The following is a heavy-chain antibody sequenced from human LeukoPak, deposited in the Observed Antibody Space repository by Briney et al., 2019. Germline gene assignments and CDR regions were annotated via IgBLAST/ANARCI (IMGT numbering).Heavy chain of an antibody. J-gene: IGHJ4*02. Sequence: PGGSLRLSCAASGFSFNNYAMNWVRQAPGKGLEWVSSISGGGETTYYADSAKGRFTISRDNSQNTLYLQMNRLRAEDTAVYYCARDYADYVGYFFFDYWGQGTLVTVSS. D-gene: IGHD4-17*01. CDR2: ISGGGETT. CDR1: GFSFNNYA. V-gene: IGHV3-23*01. CDR3: ARDYADYVGYFFFDY.